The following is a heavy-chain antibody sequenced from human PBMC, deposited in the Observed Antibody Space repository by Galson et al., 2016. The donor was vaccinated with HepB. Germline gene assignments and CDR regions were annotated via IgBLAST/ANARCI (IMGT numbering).Heavy chain of an antibody. CDR3: ARESGDFNTGPSYLDY. CDR1: GFTFLDHG. D-gene: IGHD2-21*02. J-gene: IGHJ4*02. Sequence: SLRLSCAASGFTFLDHGMAWVRQAPGKGLEWVSSVNWNGASKAYADSVKGRFTISRDNAKNSLSLQMNSLRAEDTALYFCARESGDFNTGPSYLDYWGQGTLVTASS. CDR2: VNWNGASK. V-gene: IGHV3-20*04.